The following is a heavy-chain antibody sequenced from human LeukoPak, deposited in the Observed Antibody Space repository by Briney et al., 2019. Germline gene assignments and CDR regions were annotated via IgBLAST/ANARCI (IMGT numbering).Heavy chain of an antibody. V-gene: IGHV4-39*07. J-gene: IGHJ4*02. D-gene: IGHD3-22*01. CDR3: ARAPDAWYYYDSSGYYDY. CDR2: INHSGST. CDR1: GGSISSSSYY. Sequence: SETLSLTCTVSGGSISSSSYYWGWIRQPPGKGLEWIGEINHSGSTNYNPSLKSRVTISVDTSKNQFSLKLSSVTAADTAVYYCARAPDAWYYYDSSGYYDYWGQGTLVTVSS.